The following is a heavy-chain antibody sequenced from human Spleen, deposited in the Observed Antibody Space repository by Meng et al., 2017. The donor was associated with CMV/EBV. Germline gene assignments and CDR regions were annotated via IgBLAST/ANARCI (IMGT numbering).Heavy chain of an antibody. CDR2: INHSGST. CDR3: ARYGPRRRPRFDP. V-gene: IGHV4-34*01. CDR1: GGSFIGYD. D-gene: IGHD4-17*01. Sequence: QVHLQTCAAGLLRSLTTLSLTCVVYGGSFIGYDWSWIRQPPGKGLEWIGEINHSGSTNYNPSLKSRVTISVDTSKNQFSLKLSSVTAADTAVYYCARYGPRRRPRFDPWGQGTLVTVSS. J-gene: IGHJ5*02.